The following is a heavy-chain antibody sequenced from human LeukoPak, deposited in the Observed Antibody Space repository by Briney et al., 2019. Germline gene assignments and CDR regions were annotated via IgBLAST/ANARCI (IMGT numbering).Heavy chain of an antibody. V-gene: IGHV1-2*02. CDR3: ARVRCYCSCGSCYYFDY. J-gene: IGHJ4*02. Sequence: ASVKVSCKASGYTFTSYYMHWVRQAPGQGQEWMGWINPNSGGTNYAQKFQGRVTMNRDTSISTAYMELRRLSSDDTAVYYCARVRCYCSCGSCYYFDYWRQGTLVTVSS. CDR1: GYTFTSYY. CDR2: INPNSGGT. D-gene: IGHD2-15*01.